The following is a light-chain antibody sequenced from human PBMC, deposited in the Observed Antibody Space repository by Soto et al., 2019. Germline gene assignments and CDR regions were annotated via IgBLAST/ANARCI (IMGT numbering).Light chain of an antibody. CDR1: QSVSSY. J-gene: IGKJ5*01. CDR2: DAS. CDR3: QQRSSWIT. V-gene: IGKV3-11*01. Sequence: EIVFTQSPATLSLSPGDRAAPSCRASQSVSSYLAWYQQKPGQAPRLLIYDASNRATGIPARFSGSGSGTDFTLSISSLEPEDFAVYYCQQRSSWITFGQGTRLEIK.